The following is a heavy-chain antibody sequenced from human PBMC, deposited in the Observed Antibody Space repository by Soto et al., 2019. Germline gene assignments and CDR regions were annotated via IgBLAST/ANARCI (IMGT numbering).Heavy chain of an antibody. D-gene: IGHD2-8*01. CDR1: GYTFTSYY. CDR2: INPSGGST. CDR3: ARPPYPGCINAVCYPLDY. V-gene: IGHV1-46*01. Sequence: QVQLVQSGAEVKKPGASVKISCKASGYTFTSYYMHWVRQAPGQGLEWMGIINPSGGSTNYARKLQGRVAMTRETSTSTVYMELNSLRSEDTAVYYCARPPYPGCINAVCYPLDYWGQGTLVTVSS. J-gene: IGHJ4*02.